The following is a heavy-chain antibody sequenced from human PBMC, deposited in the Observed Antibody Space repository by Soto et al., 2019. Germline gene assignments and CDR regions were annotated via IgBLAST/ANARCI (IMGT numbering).Heavy chain of an antibody. Sequence: PGGSLGLSGRALGSTFTNYGMAWVRQAPGKALEWVAGLSRSGDSPYYADSVKGRFTISRDTSKPTRYLQMASLSAEDTAVYFCAALWSGFYRSDYWGQGTMVTVPS. J-gene: IGHJ4*02. D-gene: IGHD3-3*01. V-gene: IGHV3-23*01. CDR3: AALWSGFYRSDY. CDR2: LSRSGDSP. CDR1: GSTFTNYG.